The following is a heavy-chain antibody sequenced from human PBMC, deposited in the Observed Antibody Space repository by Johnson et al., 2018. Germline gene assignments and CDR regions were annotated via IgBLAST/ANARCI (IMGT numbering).Heavy chain of an antibody. V-gene: IGHV3-7*01. CDR1: GFTFSRYW. D-gene: IGHD5-18*01. Sequence: ERLVQAGGGLVEPGGSLRLCCAASGFTFSRYWMTWVRQAPGKGLEWVANIRQDGSERFSVAAVKGRFTIYRANAKNSLYLKMNSLRAEDPDVYYCARALRGYRYGTGLDYYGMDVWGQGTTVPVS. CDR2: IRQDGSER. J-gene: IGHJ6*02. CDR3: ARALRGYRYGTGLDYYGMDV.